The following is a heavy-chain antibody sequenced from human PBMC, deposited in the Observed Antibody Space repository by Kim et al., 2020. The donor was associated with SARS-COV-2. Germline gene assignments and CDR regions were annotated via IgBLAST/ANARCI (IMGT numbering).Heavy chain of an antibody. Sequence: GGSLRLSCAASGFAFSSYGMNWVRQSPGKGLEWVAFIISAGGRTYYAESVKGRFTISRDNSKNTLFLQMNGLRAEDTAVYYCAKGGGVDRYCYWG. D-gene: IGHD3-3*01. CDR2: IISAGGRT. J-gene: IGHJ4*01. CDR1: GFAFSSYG. CDR3: AKGGGVDRYCY. V-gene: IGHV3-30*02.